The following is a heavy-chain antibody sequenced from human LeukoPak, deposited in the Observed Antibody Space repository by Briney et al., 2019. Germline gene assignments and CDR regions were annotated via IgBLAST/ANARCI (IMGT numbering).Heavy chain of an antibody. CDR2: IKPDGSEK. CDR1: GFSFSTYW. J-gene: IGHJ4*02. Sequence: GGSLRLSCVASGFSFSTYWMNWVRQAPGKGPEWVANIKPDGSEKFYVDSVKGRFTVSRDNAKNLLYLQMNSLRAEDTALCYCARGASYWGQGTLVTVSS. V-gene: IGHV3-7*04. CDR3: ARGASY.